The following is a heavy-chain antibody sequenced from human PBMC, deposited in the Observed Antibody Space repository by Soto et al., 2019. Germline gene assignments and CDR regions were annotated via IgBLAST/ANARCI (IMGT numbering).Heavy chain of an antibody. V-gene: IGHV3-23*01. CDR2: ISGSGGST. J-gene: IGHJ6*03. Sequence: GGSLRLSCAASGFTFSSYAMSWVRQAPGKGLEWVSAISGSGGSTYYADSVKGRFTISRDNSKNTLYLQMNSLRAEDTAVYYCAKDWLYGSGSYPKVSYYYYMDVWGKGTTVTVSS. D-gene: IGHD3-10*01. CDR1: GFTFSSYA. CDR3: AKDWLYGSGSYPKVSYYYYMDV.